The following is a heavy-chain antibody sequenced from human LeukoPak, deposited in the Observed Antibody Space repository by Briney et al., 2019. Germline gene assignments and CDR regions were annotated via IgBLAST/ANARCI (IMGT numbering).Heavy chain of an antibody. D-gene: IGHD6-13*01. CDR2: IYYSGST. CDR1: GGSISSYY. Sequence: SETLSLTCTVSGGSISSYYWSWIRQPPRKGLEWIGYIYYSGSTNYNPSLKSRVTISVDTSKNQFSLKLSSVTAADTAVYYCARVIAAAHIFDYWGQGTLVTVSS. V-gene: IGHV4-59*01. CDR3: ARVIAAAHIFDY. J-gene: IGHJ4*02.